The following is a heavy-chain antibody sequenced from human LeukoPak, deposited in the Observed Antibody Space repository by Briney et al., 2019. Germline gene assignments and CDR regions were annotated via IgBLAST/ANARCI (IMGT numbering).Heavy chain of an antibody. V-gene: IGHV4-61*02. CDR1: GDSISSGDYY. J-gene: IGHJ4*02. CDR3: ARVNFYGGNSGKFDY. CDR2: ISSSGST. D-gene: IGHD4-23*01. Sequence: SETLSLTCTVSGDSISSGDYYWSRIRQPAGKGLEWIGRISSSGSTNYNPSLKSRVTISVDTSKNQFSLKLSSVTAADTAVYYCARVNFYGGNSGKFDYWGQGTLVTVSS.